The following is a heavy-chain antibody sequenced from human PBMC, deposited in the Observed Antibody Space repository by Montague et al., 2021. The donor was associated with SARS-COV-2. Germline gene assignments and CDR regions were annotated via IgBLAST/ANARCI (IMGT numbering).Heavy chain of an antibody. CDR1: GFTYSKYG. CDR3: VGDPGDPDTFDY. Sequence: SLRLSFAASGFTYSKYGVHWVRQAPGKGLEWVASIWNDGSKKYHADSVKGRFTISRDNSNNVLYLQMDSLRAEDAAVYYCVGDPGDPDTFDYWGQGTQVAVSS. D-gene: IGHD7-27*01. J-gene: IGHJ4*02. CDR2: IWNDGSKK. V-gene: IGHV3-33*01.